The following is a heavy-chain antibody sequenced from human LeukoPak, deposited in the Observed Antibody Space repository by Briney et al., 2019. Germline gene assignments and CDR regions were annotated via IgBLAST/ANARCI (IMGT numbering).Heavy chain of an antibody. D-gene: IGHD6-19*01. CDR2: INPSGGST. J-gene: IGHJ6*02. V-gene: IGHV1-46*01. CDR1: GYTFTSYY. CDR3: ARDQGTAVAQNYYYYGMDV. Sequence: GASVKVSCKASGYTFTSYYMHWVRQAPGQGLEWMGIINPSGGSTSYAQKFQGRVTMTRDTSTSTVYMELSSLRSEDTAVYYCARDQGTAVAQNYYYYGMDVWGQGTTVTVSS.